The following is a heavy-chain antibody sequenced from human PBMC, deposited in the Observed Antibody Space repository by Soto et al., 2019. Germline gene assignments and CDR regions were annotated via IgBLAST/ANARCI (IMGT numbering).Heavy chain of an antibody. J-gene: IGHJ4*02. CDR1: GGSISSGGYY. CDR3: IGGSSRYQSFAY. D-gene: IGHD3-22*01. V-gene: IGHV4-31*02. CDR2: IYYSGST. Sequence: SETLSLTCTVSGGSISSGGYYWSWIRQHPGKGLEWIGYIYYSGSTYYNPSLKSRVTISVDTSKNQFSLKLSSVTAADTAVYYCIGGSSRYQSFAYGAQGTLVPVS.